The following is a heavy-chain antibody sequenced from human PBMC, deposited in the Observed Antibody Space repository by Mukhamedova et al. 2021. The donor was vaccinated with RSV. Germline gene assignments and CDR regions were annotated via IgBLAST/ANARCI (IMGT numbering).Heavy chain of an antibody. V-gene: IGHV4-30-2*04. J-gene: IGHJ4*02. D-gene: IGHD2-2*02. CDR3: AREPPGPLLLYRPYYFDY. Sequence: VTISVDTSKNQFSLKLSSVTAADTAVYYCAREPPGPLLLYRPYYFDYWGQGTLVTVSS.